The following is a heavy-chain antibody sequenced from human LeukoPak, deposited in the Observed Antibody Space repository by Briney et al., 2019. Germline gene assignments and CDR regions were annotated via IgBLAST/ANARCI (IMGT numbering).Heavy chain of an antibody. CDR2: ISGSGGST. CDR1: GFTFSSCA. V-gene: IGHV3-23*01. J-gene: IGHJ4*02. D-gene: IGHD2-15*01. Sequence: GGSLRLSCAASGFTFSSCAMSWVRQAPGKGLEWVSAISGSGGSTYYADSVKGRFTISRDNSKNTLYLQMNSLRAEDTAVYYCAKEGFYCSGGSCYPDYWGQGTLVTVSS. CDR3: AKEGFYCSGGSCYPDY.